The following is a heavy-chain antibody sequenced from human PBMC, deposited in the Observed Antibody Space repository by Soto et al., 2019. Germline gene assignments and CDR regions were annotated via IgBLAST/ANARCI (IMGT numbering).Heavy chain of an antibody. CDR3: ARGPGTMAKIDY. V-gene: IGHV4-31*03. CDR2: IYYSGST. CDR1: GGSISSGGYY. J-gene: IGHJ4*02. Sequence: SETLSLSCTVSGGSISSGGYYWSWIRQHPGKGLEWIGYIYYSGSTYYNPSLKSRVTISVDTSKNQFSLKLSSVTAADTAVYYCARGPGTMAKIDYWGQRTLVTGSS. D-gene: IGHD3-10*01.